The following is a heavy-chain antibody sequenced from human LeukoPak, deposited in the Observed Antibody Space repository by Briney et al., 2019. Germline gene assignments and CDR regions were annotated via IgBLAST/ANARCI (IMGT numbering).Heavy chain of an antibody. CDR2: IYYGGST. V-gene: IGHV4-59*01. D-gene: IGHD3-22*01. Sequence: SETLSLTCAVSGGSISSSYWSWIRQPPGKGLEWLGYIYYGGSTNYNPSLMSRITMSVDTSKNQFSLKLSSVTAADTALYYCARGPYDRSGYYRNFDHWGQGTLVTVSS. CDR1: GGSISSSY. J-gene: IGHJ4*02. CDR3: ARGPYDRSGYYRNFDH.